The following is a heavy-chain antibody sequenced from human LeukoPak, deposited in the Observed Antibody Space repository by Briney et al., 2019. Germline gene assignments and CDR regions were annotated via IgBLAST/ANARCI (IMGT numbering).Heavy chain of an antibody. CDR1: GYSLTELS. CDR2: FDPEDGET. V-gene: IGHV1-24*01. D-gene: IGHD3-3*01. Sequence: ASVKVSCKVSGYSLTELSIHWVRQAPGKGLEWMGGFDPEDGETVYAQKFQGRVTMTEDTSTDTAHMALRSLRSDDTAVYYCARAPITIFGVVIPGPYWGQGTLVTVSS. J-gene: IGHJ4*02. CDR3: ARAPITIFGVVIPGPY.